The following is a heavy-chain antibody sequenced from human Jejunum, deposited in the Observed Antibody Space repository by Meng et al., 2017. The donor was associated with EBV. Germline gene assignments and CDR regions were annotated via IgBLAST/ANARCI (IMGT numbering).Heavy chain of an antibody. CDR1: SYRFTTYF. CDR3: ARIRYGTGTDWFDP. J-gene: IGHJ5*02. Sequence: EHLDTSWTEWTHPGASVRVSCKASSYRFTTYFIHWVRQAPVQGLEWMGRINCNNGDTDYAQKFQDRVTMTRDTSITTAYMDLTGLTSNDTAFYYCARIRYGTGTDWFDPWGQGTLVTVSS. V-gene: IGHV1-2*06. D-gene: IGHD3-10*01. CDR2: INCNNGDT.